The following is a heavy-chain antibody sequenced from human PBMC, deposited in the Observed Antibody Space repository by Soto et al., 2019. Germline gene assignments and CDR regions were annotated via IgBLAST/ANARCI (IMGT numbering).Heavy chain of an antibody. V-gene: IGHV2-70*01. CDR1: GFSLSTSGMC. D-gene: IGHD1-1*01. CDR2: IDWDDDK. Sequence: SGPTLVNPTQTLTLTCTFSGFSLSTSGMCVSWIRQPPGKALEWLALIDWDDDKYYSTSLKTRLTISKDTSKNQVVLTMTNMDPVNTATFYCAGKRALERLHPPRDVGAQGPTVTVSS. CDR3: AGKRALERLHPPRDV. J-gene: IGHJ6*02.